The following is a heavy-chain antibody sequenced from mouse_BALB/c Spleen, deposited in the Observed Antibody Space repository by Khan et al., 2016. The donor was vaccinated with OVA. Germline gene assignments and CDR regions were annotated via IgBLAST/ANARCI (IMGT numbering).Heavy chain of an antibody. CDR1: GYTFTSHT. CDR3: ARRTTGYTMDY. J-gene: IGHJ4*01. V-gene: IGHV1-4*01. D-gene: IGHD2-14*01. CDR2: INPRSGYS. Sequence: VQLQQSGAELARPGASVKMSCKASGYTFTSHTMHWIMQSPGQGLEWIGYINPRSGYSNYNQKFNDKATLTADKSSSTAYMQLSSLTSEDSAVYYCARRTTGYTMDYWGKGTSVTVSS.